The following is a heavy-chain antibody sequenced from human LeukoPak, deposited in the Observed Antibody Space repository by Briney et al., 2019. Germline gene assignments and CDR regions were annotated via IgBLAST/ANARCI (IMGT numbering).Heavy chain of an antibody. V-gene: IGHV3-23*01. CDR1: GFTFSSYA. J-gene: IGHJ4*02. CDR2: ISGSGGST. D-gene: IGHD3-22*01. CDR3: AKDFDSSGYYYFDY. Sequence: PGGSLRLSCAASGFTFSSYAMSWVRQAPGKGLEWVSAISGSGGSTYYADSVKGRFTISRDNSKNTLYLQMNGLRAEDTAVYYCAKDFDSSGYYYFDYWGQGTLVTVSS.